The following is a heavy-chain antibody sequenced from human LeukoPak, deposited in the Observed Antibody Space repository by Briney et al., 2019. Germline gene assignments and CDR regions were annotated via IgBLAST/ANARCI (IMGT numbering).Heavy chain of an antibody. CDR2: ICGSVGST. CDR1: GVTFSSDA. D-gene: IGHD3-10*01. CDR3: AKSIRGLLWFGEPAFDAFDI. Sequence: PGGSLRLSCAASGVTFSSDAMSSGRDGPGKGLEWGSAICGSVGSTYYADSVKGRFTISRDNSKNTLYLQMNSLRAEDTAVYYCAKSIRGLLWFGEPAFDAFDIWGQGTMVTVSS. V-gene: IGHV3-23*01. J-gene: IGHJ3*02.